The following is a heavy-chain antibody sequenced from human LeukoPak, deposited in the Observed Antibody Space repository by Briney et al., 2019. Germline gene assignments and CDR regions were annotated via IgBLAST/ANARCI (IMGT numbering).Heavy chain of an antibody. V-gene: IGHV4-34*01. Sequence: SETLSLTCAVYGGSFSGYYWSWIRQPPGKGLEWIGSIYHSGSTYYNPSLKSRVTISVDTSKNQFSLKLSSVTAADTAVYYCARSADYDFWSGYLNWFDPWGQGTLVTVSS. CDR1: GGSFSGYY. D-gene: IGHD3-3*01. J-gene: IGHJ5*02. CDR2: IYHSGST. CDR3: ARSADYDFWSGYLNWFDP.